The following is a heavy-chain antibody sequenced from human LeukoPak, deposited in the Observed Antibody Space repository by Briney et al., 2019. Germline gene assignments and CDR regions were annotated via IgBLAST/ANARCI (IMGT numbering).Heavy chain of an antibody. CDR3: ARGSYYDSSGYYHYYFDY. J-gene: IGHJ4*02. Sequence: QPGGSLRLSCAASGFSLSIYEMNWVRQAPGKGLEWVSYISSSGSSISYADSVKGRFTFSRDNAKNSLHVQMNSLRAEDTAVYYCARGSYYDSSGYYHYYFDYWGQGTLVTVSS. D-gene: IGHD3-22*01. CDR1: GFSLSIYE. CDR2: ISSSGSSI. V-gene: IGHV3-48*03.